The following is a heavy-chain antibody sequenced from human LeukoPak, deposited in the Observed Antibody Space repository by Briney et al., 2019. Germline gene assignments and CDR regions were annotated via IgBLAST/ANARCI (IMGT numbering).Heavy chain of an antibody. Sequence: PGGSLRLSCAASGFTFSSYPVHWVRQAPGKGLEWVAVISYDGSNKYYADSVKGRFTISRDNSKNTLYLQMNSLRAEDTAVYYCAREPTLTGALSIDYWGQGTLVTVSS. J-gene: IGHJ4*02. V-gene: IGHV3-30*04. D-gene: IGHD1-14*01. CDR1: GFTFSSYP. CDR3: AREPTLTGALSIDY. CDR2: ISYDGSNK.